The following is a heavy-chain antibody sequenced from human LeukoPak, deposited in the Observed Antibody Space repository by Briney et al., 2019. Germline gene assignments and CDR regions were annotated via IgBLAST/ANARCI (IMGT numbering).Heavy chain of an antibody. CDR1: GGSISSYY. CDR2: ISDIGSI. CDR3: AGHHPRNTVDF. J-gene: IGHJ4*02. D-gene: IGHD2/OR15-2a*01. Sequence: SETLSLTCSVSGGSISSYYWSWIRPPPGKGLEWIAYISDIGSINYNPSLKSRVTISLETSKNQFSLKLSSVTAADTAVYYCAGHHPRNTVDFWGQGTLVTVSS. V-gene: IGHV4-59*08.